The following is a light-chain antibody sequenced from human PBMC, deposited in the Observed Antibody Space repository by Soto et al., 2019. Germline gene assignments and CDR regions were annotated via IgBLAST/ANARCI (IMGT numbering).Light chain of an antibody. CDR1: QSVSSSY. J-gene: IGKJ1*01. Sequence: EIVLTQSPGTLSLSPGERATFSCRASQSVSSSYIAWYQQKRGQAPRRLIYGASIRATGIPDRFSGSGSGTDFTLTISRLEPEDFALYYCQQYHTSPLPFGEGTKVEI. CDR2: GAS. V-gene: IGKV3-20*01. CDR3: QQYHTSPLP.